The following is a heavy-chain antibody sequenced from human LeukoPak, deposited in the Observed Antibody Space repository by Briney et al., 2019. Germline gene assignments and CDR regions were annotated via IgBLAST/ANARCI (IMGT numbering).Heavy chain of an antibody. V-gene: IGHV4-59*12. Sequence: SETLSLTCTVSGGSISSYYWTWIRQPPGKGLEWIGEIYHSGSTNYNPSLKSRVTISVDKSKNQFSLKLSSVTAADTAVYYCAGGDLRGVFDYWGQGTLVTVSS. J-gene: IGHJ4*02. CDR2: IYHSGST. CDR1: GGSISSYY. CDR3: AGGDLRGVFDY. D-gene: IGHD2-21*01.